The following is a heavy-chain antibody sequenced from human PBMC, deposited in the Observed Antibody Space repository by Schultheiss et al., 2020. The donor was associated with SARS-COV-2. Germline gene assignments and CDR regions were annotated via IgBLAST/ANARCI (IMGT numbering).Heavy chain of an antibody. V-gene: IGHV1-69*13. Sequence: SVKVSCKASGNTFSSYAISWVRQAPGQGLEWMGGIIPIFGIANYAQKFQGRVTITADESTSTAYMELSSLRSEDTAVYYCAKEVKETNFDYWGQGTLVTVSS. D-gene: IGHD2-21*01. J-gene: IGHJ4*02. CDR2: IIPIFGIA. CDR1: GNTFSSYA. CDR3: AKEVKETNFDY.